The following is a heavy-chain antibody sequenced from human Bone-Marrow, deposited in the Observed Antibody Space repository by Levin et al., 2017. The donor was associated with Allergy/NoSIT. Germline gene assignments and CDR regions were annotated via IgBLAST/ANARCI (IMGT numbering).Heavy chain of an antibody. CDR3: TKYSSSRDAFDY. Sequence: GGSLRLSCAASGFTFSESAMHWVRQASGKGLEWVGRIRSKTHSYATSYAASVKGRFTVSREDSKNTAYLQMNSLKTEDTAVYYCTKYSSSRDAFDYWGQGTLVTVSS. CDR1: GFTFSESA. D-gene: IGHD6-13*01. CDR2: IRSKTHSYAT. V-gene: IGHV3-73*01. J-gene: IGHJ4*02.